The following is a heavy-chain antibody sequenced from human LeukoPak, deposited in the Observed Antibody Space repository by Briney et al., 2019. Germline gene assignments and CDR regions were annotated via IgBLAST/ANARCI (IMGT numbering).Heavy chain of an antibody. CDR2: INPNSGGT. D-gene: IGHD3-22*01. Sequence: ASVKVSCKASGYTFTGYYMHWVRQAPGQGLEWMGWINPNSGGTNYAQKFQGRVTMTRDTSISTAYMELSRLRSDDTAVYYCARGTYYYDSPDREGPDYWGQGTLVTVSS. CDR3: ARGTYYYDSPDREGPDY. CDR1: GYTFTGYY. J-gene: IGHJ4*02. V-gene: IGHV1-2*02.